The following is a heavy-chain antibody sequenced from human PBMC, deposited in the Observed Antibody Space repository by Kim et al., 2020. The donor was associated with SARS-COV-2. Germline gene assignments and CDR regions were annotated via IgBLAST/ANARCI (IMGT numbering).Heavy chain of an antibody. V-gene: IGHV1-8*01. D-gene: IGHD7-27*01. Sequence: DAQTFQRRVTMTRNTSRSTAYMELSSLRSEDTAVYYCARVLSGGHGADYWGQGTLVTVSS. J-gene: IGHJ4*02. CDR3: ARVLSGGHGADY.